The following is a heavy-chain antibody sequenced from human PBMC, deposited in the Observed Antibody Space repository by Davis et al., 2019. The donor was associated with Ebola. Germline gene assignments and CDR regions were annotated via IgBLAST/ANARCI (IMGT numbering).Heavy chain of an antibody. J-gene: IGHJ4*02. V-gene: IGHV3-7*01. CDR2: IKQDGSEK. Sequence: GESLKISCAASGFTFSSYWMSWVRQAPGKGLEWVANIKQDGSEKNYVDSVKGRFTISRDNAKNSLYLQMNSLRDEDTAVYYCARLGWDYWGQGTLVTVSS. CDR3: ARLGWDY. D-gene: IGHD4-23*01. CDR1: GFTFSSYW.